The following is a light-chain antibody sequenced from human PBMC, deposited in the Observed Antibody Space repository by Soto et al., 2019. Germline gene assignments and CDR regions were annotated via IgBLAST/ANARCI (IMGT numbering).Light chain of an antibody. CDR2: GNT. V-gene: IGLV1-40*01. J-gene: IGLJ1*01. CDR1: SSNIPAGYD. CDR3: QSYDNSLSGLYV. Sequence: QSVLTRPPSVSGAPGQSVTISCTGTSSNIPAGYDVRWYEQLPGTAPKLLIYGNTNRPSGVPDRFSASKSGTSASLAIAGLQPEDEADYYCQSYDNSLSGLYVFGTGTKVTVL.